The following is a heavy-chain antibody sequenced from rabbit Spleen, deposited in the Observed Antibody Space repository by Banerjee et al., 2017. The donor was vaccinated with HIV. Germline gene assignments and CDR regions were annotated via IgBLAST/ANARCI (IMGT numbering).Heavy chain of an antibody. D-gene: IGHD1-1*01. Sequence: QSLEESGGALVKPGASLTLTCTASGFSFNSVYDMCWVRQAPGKGLEWVACAYAGSGGGTYSATWAKGRFTISKASSTTVTLQMTSLTAADTATYFCARDTATSFSTYGMDLWGQGTLVTVS. J-gene: IGHJ6*01. CDR1: GFSFNSVYD. CDR2: AYAGSGGGT. V-gene: IGHV1S40*01. CDR3: ARDTATSFSTYGMDL.